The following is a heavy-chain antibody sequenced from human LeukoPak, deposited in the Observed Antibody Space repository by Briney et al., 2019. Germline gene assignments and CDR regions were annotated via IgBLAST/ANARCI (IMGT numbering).Heavy chain of an antibody. CDR1: GGSISSSSYS. CDR3: ARRNQVLREYYYDSSGYLYFDY. CDR2: IYYSGST. V-gene: IGHV4-39*01. J-gene: IGHJ4*02. D-gene: IGHD3-22*01. Sequence: PSETLSLTCTVSGGSISSSSYSWGWIRQPPGKGLEWIGSIYYSGSTYYNPSLKSRATISVDTSKNQFSLKLSSVTAADTAVYYCARRNQVLREYYYDSSGYLYFDYWGQGTLVTVSS.